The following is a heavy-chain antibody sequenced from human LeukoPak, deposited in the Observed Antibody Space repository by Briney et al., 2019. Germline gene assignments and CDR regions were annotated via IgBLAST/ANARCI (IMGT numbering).Heavy chain of an antibody. CDR2: IGATGDT. Sequence: GGSPRLSCAASGLTFSSYDMHWVRQAPGKGLEWVLSIGATGDTYYAGSVKGRFTVSRDNAKKSLYLQMSSLRAGDTAVYFCVLGAYWNDDKNAFHIWGPGTMVTVSS. CDR1: GLTFSSYD. J-gene: IGHJ3*02. CDR3: VLGAYWNDDKNAFHI. V-gene: IGHV3-13*01. D-gene: IGHD1-1*01.